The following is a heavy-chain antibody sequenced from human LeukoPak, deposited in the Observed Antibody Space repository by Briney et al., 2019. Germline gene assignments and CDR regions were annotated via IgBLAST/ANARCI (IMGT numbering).Heavy chain of an antibody. CDR3: ARDSRGWAARGGGAFHI. Sequence: GGSLRLSCAASGVIFSTYSMNWVRQAPGKGLEWVAYISSSSSTIYYADSVKGRFTISRDNAKSSLYLQMNSLRAEDTAVYYCARDSRGWAARGGGAFHIWGQGTMVTVSS. J-gene: IGHJ3*02. CDR1: GVIFSTYS. D-gene: IGHD6-6*01. CDR2: ISSSSSTI. V-gene: IGHV3-48*01.